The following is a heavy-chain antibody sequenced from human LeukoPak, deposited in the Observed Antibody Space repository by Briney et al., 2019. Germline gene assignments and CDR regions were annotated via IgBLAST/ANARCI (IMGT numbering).Heavy chain of an antibody. J-gene: IGHJ4*02. D-gene: IGHD2-8*01. CDR1: GGSFSGYY. CDR2: INHSGST. Sequence: SETLSLTCAVYGGSFSGYYWSWIRQPPGKGLEWIGEINHSGSTNYNPSLKSQVTISVDASKNQFSLKLSSVTAADTAVYYCARGRIVLMVYAQGGFDYWGQGTLVTVSS. V-gene: IGHV4-34*01. CDR3: ARGRIVLMVYAQGGFDY.